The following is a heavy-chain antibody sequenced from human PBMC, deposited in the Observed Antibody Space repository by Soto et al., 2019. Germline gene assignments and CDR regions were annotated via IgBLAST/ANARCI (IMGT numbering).Heavy chain of an antibody. V-gene: IGHV1-3*01. J-gene: IGHJ6*03. CDR3: ARAIGYSSSSGNYYYYMDV. D-gene: IGHD6-6*01. CDR2: INAGNGNT. Sequence: GASVKVSCTASGYTFTSYAMHRVRQAPGQRLEWMGWINAGNGNTKYSQKFQGRVTITRDTSASTAYMELSSLRSEDTAVYYCARAIGYSSSSGNYYYYMDVWGKGTTVTVSS. CDR1: GYTFTSYA.